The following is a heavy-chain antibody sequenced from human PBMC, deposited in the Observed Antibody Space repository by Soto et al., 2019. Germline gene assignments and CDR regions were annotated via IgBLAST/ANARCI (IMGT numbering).Heavy chain of an antibody. CDR3: ARHRHPRGTVGATSPLDP. J-gene: IGHJ5*02. CDR2: HYSGGST. D-gene: IGHD1-26*01. Sequence: PGGSLRLGCAISGFSVSSNYLSWVRQAPGKGLEWVSVHYSGGSTYYADSVQGRFTISRDKSNNTLYLQMRRVRAEDTAVYFCARHRHPRGTVGATSPLDPWGQGTQVTVSS. CDR1: GFSVSSNY. V-gene: IGHV3-53*01.